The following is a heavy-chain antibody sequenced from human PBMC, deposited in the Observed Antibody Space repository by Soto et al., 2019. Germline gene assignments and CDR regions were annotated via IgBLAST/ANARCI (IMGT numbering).Heavy chain of an antibody. J-gene: IGHJ4*02. CDR3: GRGRSGQLVVFY. CDR1: GYTFTGHY. D-gene: IGHD3-10*01. Sequence: ASVKVSCKASGYTFTGHYIHWVRRAPGQGPEWMGEIGPASGDTRYAQRFQGRVTMTRDTSITTVYMELNNLSPDDTAVYYCGRGRSGQLVVFYWGQGTPVTVSS. CDR2: IGPASGDT. V-gene: IGHV1-2*02.